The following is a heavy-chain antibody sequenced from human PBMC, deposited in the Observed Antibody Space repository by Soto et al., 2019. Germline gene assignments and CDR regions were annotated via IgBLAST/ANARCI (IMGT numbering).Heavy chain of an antibody. CDR1: GGSFSGYY. CDR2: INHSGST. V-gene: IGHV4-34*01. Sequence: QVQLQQWGAGLLKPSETLSLTCAVYGGSFSGYYWSWIRQPPGKGLEWIGEINHSGSTNYNPSLKRRVTISVDTSKNQFSLKLSSVTAADTAVYYCARALLRGQYPIGYWGQGTLVTVSS. J-gene: IGHJ4*02. D-gene: IGHD2-15*01. CDR3: ARALLRGQYPIGY.